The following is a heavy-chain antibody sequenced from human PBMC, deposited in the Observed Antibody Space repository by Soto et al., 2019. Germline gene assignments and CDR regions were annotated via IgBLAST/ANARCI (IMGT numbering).Heavy chain of an antibody. V-gene: IGHV4-39*01. D-gene: IGHD3-22*01. Sequence: SETLSLTCTVSGASISSSTYYWGWIRQPPGKGLEWIGSIYYSGSTDYNPSLKSRVTISVDTSKNQFSLKLSSVTAADTAVYYCARARTDHYYDSSGYYLRYYYYYGMDVWGQGTTVTVSS. J-gene: IGHJ6*02. CDR2: IYYSGST. CDR3: ARARTDHYYDSSGYYLRYYYYYGMDV. CDR1: GASISSSTYY.